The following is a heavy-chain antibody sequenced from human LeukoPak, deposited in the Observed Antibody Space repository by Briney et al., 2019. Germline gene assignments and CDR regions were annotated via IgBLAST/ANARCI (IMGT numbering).Heavy chain of an antibody. J-gene: IGHJ6*03. CDR2: ISSSGSNI. CDR1: GFTFSSYE. D-gene: IGHD5-18*01. Sequence: GGSLRLSCAASGFTFSSYEMNWVRQAPGKGLEWVSYISSSGSNIKYADSVKGRFTISRDDAKNSLYLQMNSLRAEDTAVYYCASEREMGYSYGSYYMDVWGKGTTVTVSS. CDR3: ASEREMGYSYGSYYMDV. V-gene: IGHV3-48*03.